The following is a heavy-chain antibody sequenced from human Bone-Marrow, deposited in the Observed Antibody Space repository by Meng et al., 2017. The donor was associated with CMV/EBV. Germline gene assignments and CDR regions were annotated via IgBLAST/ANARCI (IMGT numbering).Heavy chain of an antibody. CDR1: GYTFTGYY. J-gene: IGHJ3*02. CDR3: ARVHSGQGDAFDI. D-gene: IGHD3-10*01. CDR2: INPNSGGT. Sequence: ASVKVSCKASGYTFTGYYMHWVRQAPGQGLEWMGWINPNSGGTNYAQKFQGRATMTRDTSISTAYMELSRLRSDDTAVYYCARVHSGQGDAFDIWGQGTMVTVSS. V-gene: IGHV1-2*02.